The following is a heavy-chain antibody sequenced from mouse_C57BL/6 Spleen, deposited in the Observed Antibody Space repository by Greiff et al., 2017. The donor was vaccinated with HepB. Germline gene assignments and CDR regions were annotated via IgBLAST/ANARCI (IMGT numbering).Heavy chain of an antibody. Sequence: EVKLMESGPGMVKPSQSLSLTCTVTGYSITSGYDWHWIRHFPGNKLEWMGYISYSGSTNYNPSLKSRISITHDTSKNHFFLKLNSVTTEDTATYYCARGDYYGSSYPYYFDYWGQGTTLTVSS. CDR2: ISYSGST. CDR3: ARGDYYGSSYPYYFDY. J-gene: IGHJ2*01. D-gene: IGHD1-1*01. CDR1: GYSITSGYD. V-gene: IGHV3-1*01.